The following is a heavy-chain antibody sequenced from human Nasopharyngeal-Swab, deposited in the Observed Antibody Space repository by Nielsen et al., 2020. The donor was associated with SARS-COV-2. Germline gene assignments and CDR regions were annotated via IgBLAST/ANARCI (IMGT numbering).Heavy chain of an antibody. CDR2: ITSVNSV. D-gene: IGHD5-12*01. V-gene: IGHV3-69-1*01. CDR3: ARERGGGYGDY. CDR1: GFTFSPYT. J-gene: IGHJ4*02. Sequence: GGSLRLSCATSGFTFSPYTMTWVRQAPGKGLQWISSITSVNSVQYADSVRGRFTISRDNAKNSLYLQMNSLTAEDTAVYYCARERGGGYGDYWGQGTLVTVSS.